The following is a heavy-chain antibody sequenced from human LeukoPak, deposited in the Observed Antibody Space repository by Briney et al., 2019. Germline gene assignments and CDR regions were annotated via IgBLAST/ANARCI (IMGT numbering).Heavy chain of an antibody. Sequence: ASVKVSCKASGGTFSSYAISWVRQAPGQGLEWMGGIIPIFGTANYAQKFQGRVTITADESTSTAYMELSSLRSEDTAVYYCARGFGITFGGVIVTFDYWGQGTLVTVSS. V-gene: IGHV1-69*13. CDR2: IIPIFGTA. CDR1: GGTFSSYA. D-gene: IGHD3-16*02. J-gene: IGHJ4*02. CDR3: ARGFGITFGGVIVTFDY.